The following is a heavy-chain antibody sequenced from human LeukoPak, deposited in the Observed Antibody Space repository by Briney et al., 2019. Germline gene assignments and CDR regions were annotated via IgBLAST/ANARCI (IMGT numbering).Heavy chain of an antibody. V-gene: IGHV3-23*01. D-gene: IGHD1-26*01. Sequence: GGSLRLSCAASGSTFSSYAMSWVRQAPGKGLEWVSAISGSGGGAYYADSVKGRFTISRDNPKNTLYLQMNSLRAEDTAVYYCAKEPYSGSIFDSWGQGTLVTVSS. CDR3: AKEPYSGSIFDS. CDR2: ISGSGGGA. J-gene: IGHJ4*02. CDR1: GSTFSSYA.